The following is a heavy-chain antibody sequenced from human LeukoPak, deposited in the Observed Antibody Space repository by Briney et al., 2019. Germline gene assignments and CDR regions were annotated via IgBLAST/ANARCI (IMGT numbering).Heavy chain of an antibody. CDR1: GYTFTSYY. CDR3: ARDTNPIVVVPAANNWFDP. Sequence: GASVKVSCTASGYTFTSYYIHWVRPAPGQGLAWMGIINPSGGSTNYAQNFQGRVTMTRDTSTSTVYMELSSLRSEDTAVYYCARDTNPIVVVPAANNWFDPWGQGTLVTVSS. J-gene: IGHJ5*02. CDR2: INPSGGST. D-gene: IGHD2-2*01. V-gene: IGHV1-46*01.